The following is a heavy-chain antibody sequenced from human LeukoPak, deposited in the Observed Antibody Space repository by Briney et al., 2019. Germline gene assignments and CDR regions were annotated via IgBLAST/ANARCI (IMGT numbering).Heavy chain of an antibody. CDR3: ARDAHDSSGYGY. CDR1: GFTVSSNY. V-gene: IGHV3-66*01. D-gene: IGHD3-22*01. J-gene: IGHJ4*02. Sequence: PGGSLRLSCAASGFTVSSNYMSWVRQAPGKGLEWVSVIYSGGSTYYADSAKGRFTISRDNSKNTLYLQMNSLRAEDTAVYYCARDAHDSSGYGYWGQGTLVTVSS. CDR2: IYSGGST.